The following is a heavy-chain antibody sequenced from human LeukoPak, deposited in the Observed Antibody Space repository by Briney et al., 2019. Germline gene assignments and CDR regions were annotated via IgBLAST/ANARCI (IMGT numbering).Heavy chain of an antibody. CDR1: GYTFTSYG. J-gene: IGHJ4*02. V-gene: IGHV1-18*01. Sequence: GASVKVSCKASGYTFTSYGISWVRQAPGQGLEWMGWITAYNDNTYYAQKFQGRVTMTRNTSISTAYMELSSLRSEDTAVYYCARGYYDILTGYHTYFDYWGQGTLVTVSS. D-gene: IGHD3-9*01. CDR2: ITAYNDNT. CDR3: ARGYYDILTGYHTYFDY.